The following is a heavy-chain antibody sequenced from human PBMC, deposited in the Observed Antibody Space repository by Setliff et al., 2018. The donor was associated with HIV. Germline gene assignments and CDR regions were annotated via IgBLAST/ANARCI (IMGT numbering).Heavy chain of an antibody. CDR1: GFTFSSYE. V-gene: IGHV3-48*03. Sequence: GGSLRLSCAASGFTFSSYEMNWVRQAPGKGLEWASYISSSGSTIYYADSVKGRFTISRDNAKNSLYLQMNSLRAEDTAVYYCARERVLETYYNFWSGSDHWFDPWGQGTLVTVSS. CDR3: ARERVLETYYNFWSGSDHWFDP. CDR2: ISSSGSTI. D-gene: IGHD3-3*01. J-gene: IGHJ5*02.